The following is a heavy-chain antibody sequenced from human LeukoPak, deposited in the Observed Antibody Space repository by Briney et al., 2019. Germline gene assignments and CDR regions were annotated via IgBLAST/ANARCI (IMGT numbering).Heavy chain of an antibody. D-gene: IGHD5-18*01. CDR3: ARRVDTAMVPSAFDI. CDR2: IYPGDSDT. J-gene: IGHJ3*02. CDR1: GYSFTSYW. Sequence: HGESLKISCKGSGYSFTSYWIGWVRQMPGKGLEWMGIIYPGDSDTRYSPSFQGQVTISADKSISTAYLQWSSLKASDTAMYYCARRVDTAMVPSAFDIWGQGTMVTVSS. V-gene: IGHV5-51*01.